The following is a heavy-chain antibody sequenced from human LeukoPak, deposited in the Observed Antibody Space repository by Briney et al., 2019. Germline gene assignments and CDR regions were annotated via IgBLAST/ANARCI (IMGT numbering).Heavy chain of an antibody. CDR3: AKDYYYGSGPGWFDP. V-gene: IGHV3-30*18. Sequence: GRSLRLSCAASGFTFSSYGMHWVRQAPGRGLEWVAVISYDGSNKYYADSVEGRFTISRDNSKNTLYLQVNSLRAEDTAVYYCAKDYYYGSGPGWFDPWGQGTLVTVSS. J-gene: IGHJ5*02. CDR2: ISYDGSNK. CDR1: GFTFSSYG. D-gene: IGHD3-10*01.